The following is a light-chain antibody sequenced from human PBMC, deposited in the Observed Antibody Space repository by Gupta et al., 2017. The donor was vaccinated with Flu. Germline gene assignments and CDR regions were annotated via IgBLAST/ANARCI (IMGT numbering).Light chain of an antibody. CDR2: KTS. Sequence: DIQMTQSPSTLSASVGDRVTITCRASQSISSWLAWYQQKPGEAPKLLIYKTSGVKSGVPSRFSGSGSGTEFTLTISGLQPDEFAIYYCQQYNSYSYTFGHGTXVEIK. V-gene: IGKV1-5*03. CDR1: QSISSW. J-gene: IGKJ3*01. CDR3: QQYNSYSYT.